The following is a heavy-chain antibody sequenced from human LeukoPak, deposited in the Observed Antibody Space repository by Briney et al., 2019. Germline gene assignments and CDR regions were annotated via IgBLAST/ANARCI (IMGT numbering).Heavy chain of an antibody. CDR1: GYTFTSYA. V-gene: IGHV7-4-1*02. Sequence: ASVKVSCKASGYTFTSYAMNWVRQAPGQGLEWMGWINTNTGNPTYAQGFTGRFVFSLDTSVSTAYLQISSLKAEDTAVYYCATDIMVRGVPYYFDYWGQGTLVTVSS. CDR2: INTNTGNP. D-gene: IGHD3-10*01. J-gene: IGHJ4*02. CDR3: ATDIMVRGVPYYFDY.